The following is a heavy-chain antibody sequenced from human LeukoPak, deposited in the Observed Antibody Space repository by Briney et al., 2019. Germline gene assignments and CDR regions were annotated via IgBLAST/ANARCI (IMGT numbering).Heavy chain of an antibody. CDR3: ARGRWRYDSSGYYYDY. D-gene: IGHD3-22*01. CDR1: GGSFSGYY. J-gene: IGHJ4*02. CDR2: INHSGST. Sequence: SETLSLTCAVYGGSFSGYYWSWIRQPPGKGLEWIGEINHSGSTNYNPSLKSRVTISEDTSKNQFSLKLSSVTAADTAVYYCARGRWRYDSSGYYYDYWGQGTLVTVSS. V-gene: IGHV4-34*01.